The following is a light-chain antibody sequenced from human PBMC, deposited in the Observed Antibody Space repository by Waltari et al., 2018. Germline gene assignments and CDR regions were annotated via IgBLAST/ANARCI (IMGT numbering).Light chain of an antibody. V-gene: IGLV2-14*01. J-gene: IGLJ1*01. Sequence: QSALTQPASVSGSPGQSITISCTGTSSDVGGYNYVSWYQQHPGKAPKLMIYEVSNRPSGVSNRFSVSKSGNTASLTISGLQAEDEADYYCSSYTSSRYVFGTGTKVTVL. CDR1: SSDVGGYNY. CDR2: EVS. CDR3: SSYTSSRYV.